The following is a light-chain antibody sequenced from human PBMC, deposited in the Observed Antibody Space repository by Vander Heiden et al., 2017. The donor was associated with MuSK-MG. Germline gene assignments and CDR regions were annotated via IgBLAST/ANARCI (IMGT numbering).Light chain of an antibody. J-gene: IGKJ1*01. CDR3: QQSYSTLAWT. CDR1: QSISSY. V-gene: IGKV1-39*01. Sequence: DIQMTQSPSSLSASVGDRVTITCQASQSISSYLNWYQQKPGKAPKLLIYAASSLQSGVPSRFSGSGSGTDFTLTISSLQPEDFATYYCQQSYSTLAWTFGQGTKVXIK. CDR2: AAS.